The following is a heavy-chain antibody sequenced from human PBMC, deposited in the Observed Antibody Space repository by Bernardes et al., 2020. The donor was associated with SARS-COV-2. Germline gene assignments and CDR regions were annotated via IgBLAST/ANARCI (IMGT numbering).Heavy chain of an antibody. J-gene: IGHJ6*02. CDR2: MNPNSGNT. D-gene: IGHD6-19*01. CDR3: ARGHIAVAGTDYYGMDV. CDR1: GYTFTSYD. V-gene: IGHV1-8*01. Sequence: ASVKVSCKASGYTFTSYDINWVRQATGQGLEWMGWMNPNSGNTGYAQKFQGRVTMTRNTSISTAYMELSSLRSEDTAVYYCARGHIAVAGTDYYGMDVWGQGTTVTVSS.